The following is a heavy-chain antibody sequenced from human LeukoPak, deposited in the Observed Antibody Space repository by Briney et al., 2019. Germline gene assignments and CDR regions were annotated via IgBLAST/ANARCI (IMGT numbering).Heavy chain of an antibody. CDR3: ARADSSGWGSLDY. J-gene: IGHJ4*02. CDR2: ISSSGSTI. CDR1: GFTFSSYE. V-gene: IGHV3-48*03. D-gene: IGHD6-19*01. Sequence: GGSLRLSCAASGFTFSSYEMNWVRQAPGKGLEWVSYISSSGSTIYYADSVKGRFTISRDNGKNSLYLQMNSLRAEDTAVYYCARADSSGWGSLDYWGQGTLVTVSS.